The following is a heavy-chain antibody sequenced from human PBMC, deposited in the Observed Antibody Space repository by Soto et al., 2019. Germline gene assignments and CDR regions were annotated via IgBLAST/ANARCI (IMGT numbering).Heavy chain of an antibody. Sequence: LSLTCTVSGGSISSYYWSWIRQPPGKGLEWIGYIYYSGSTNYNPSLKSRVTISVDTSKNQFSLKLSSVTAADTAVYYCARGPGLRFLEWLLGAFDIWGQGTMVTVSS. CDR3: ARGPGLRFLEWLLGAFDI. CDR1: GGSISSYY. D-gene: IGHD3-3*01. V-gene: IGHV4-59*01. CDR2: IYYSGST. J-gene: IGHJ3*02.